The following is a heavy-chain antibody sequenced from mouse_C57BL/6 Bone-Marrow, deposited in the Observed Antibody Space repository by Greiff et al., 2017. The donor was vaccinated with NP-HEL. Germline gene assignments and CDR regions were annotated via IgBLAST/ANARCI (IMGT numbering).Heavy chain of an antibody. V-gene: IGHV1-64*01. CDR3: ARYYYGSRNFDY. CDR2: IHPNSGST. Sequence: QVQLQQSGAELVKPGASVKLSCKASGYTFTSYWMHWVKQRPGQGLEWIGMIHPNSGSTNYNEKFKSKATLTVDKSSSTAYMQLSSLTSEDSAVYYCARYYYGSRNFDYWGQGTTLTVSS. J-gene: IGHJ2*01. CDR1: GYTFTSYW. D-gene: IGHD1-1*01.